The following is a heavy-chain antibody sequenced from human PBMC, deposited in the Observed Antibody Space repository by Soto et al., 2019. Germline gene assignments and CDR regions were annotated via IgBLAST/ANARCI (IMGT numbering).Heavy chain of an antibody. D-gene: IGHD5-18*01. CDR1: GSTFTNNN. Sequence: GASVKVSCKASGSTFTNNNITWVRQATGQGLEWMGWMNTKSGNTGHAQKFQGRVTLTRNTSIHTAYMELSSLRSEDTAVYYCALVVTPMAIGYWGQGTLVTVSS. J-gene: IGHJ4*02. V-gene: IGHV1-8*01. CDR3: ALVVTPMAIGY. CDR2: MNTKSGNT.